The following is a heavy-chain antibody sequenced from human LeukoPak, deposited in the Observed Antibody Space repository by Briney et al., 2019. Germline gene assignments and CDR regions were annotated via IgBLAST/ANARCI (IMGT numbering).Heavy chain of an antibody. J-gene: IGHJ4*02. CDR1: GYTFSTYD. Sequence: GASVKVSCKASGYTFSTYDINWVRQAPGQGLEWMGWISAYNGNTNYAQKLQGRVTMTTDTSTSTAYMELRSLRSDDTAVYYCAREVIAAEMFDYWGQGTLVTVSS. D-gene: IGHD6-6*01. CDR3: AREVIAAEMFDY. CDR2: ISAYNGNT. V-gene: IGHV1-18*01.